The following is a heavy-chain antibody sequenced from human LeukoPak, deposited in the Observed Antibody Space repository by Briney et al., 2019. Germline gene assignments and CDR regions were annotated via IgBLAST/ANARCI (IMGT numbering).Heavy chain of an antibody. CDR1: GDYIDSYY. CDR2: VFYSGPT. CDR3: AGRSARYFDS. D-gene: IGHD1-26*01. V-gene: IGHV4-59*01. Sequence: SETLSLTCTVSGDYIDSYYWSWIRQPPGEGLQWIGYVFYSGPTNYDASLKSRVAISVDRSKNQFSLKLTSVSAADTAVYYCAGRSARYFDSWGQGTPVTVSS. J-gene: IGHJ4*02.